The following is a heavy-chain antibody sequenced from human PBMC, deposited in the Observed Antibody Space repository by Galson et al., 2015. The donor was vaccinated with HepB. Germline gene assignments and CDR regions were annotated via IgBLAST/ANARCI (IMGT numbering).Heavy chain of an antibody. Sequence: SLRLSCAASGYNFENYGMHWVRQAPGKGLEWVAIIWYDGTRKYYADSVKGRFTISRDSSKNTVYLQMHSLRAEDTAVYYCARSSRDCSGGTCSTGWFDPWGQGTLVTVSS. V-gene: IGHV3-33*01. CDR1: GYNFENYG. J-gene: IGHJ5*02. CDR2: IWYDGTRK. D-gene: IGHD2-15*01. CDR3: ARSSRDCSGGTCSTGWFDP.